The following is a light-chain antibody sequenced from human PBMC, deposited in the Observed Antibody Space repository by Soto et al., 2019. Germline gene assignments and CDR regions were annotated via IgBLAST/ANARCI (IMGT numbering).Light chain of an antibody. V-gene: IGKV3-20*01. CDR1: QSVNNN. Sequence: ETLMTQSPATLSVSPGERATLSCRASQSVNNNLAWYQQKLGQAPRVLIYGASSRATGIPDRFSGSGSGTDFTLTISRLEPEDFAVYYCQQYGSSLWTFGQGTKVDIK. J-gene: IGKJ1*01. CDR3: QQYGSSLWT. CDR2: GAS.